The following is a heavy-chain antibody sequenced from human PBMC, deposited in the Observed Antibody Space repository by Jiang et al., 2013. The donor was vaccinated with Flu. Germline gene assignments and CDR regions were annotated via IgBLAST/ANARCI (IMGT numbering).Heavy chain of an antibody. D-gene: IGHD4/OR15-4a*01. Sequence: LLKPSETLTLICTVSGDPINSDNYGYWGWTRQPPGKGLEWIGSVYYSGNSHYNPSLKSRVSISVDTSNNQFSLKMNGMTAADTAVYYCSRIDGYDYGDNTRGVFDYWGQGALVTVSS. V-gene: IGHV4-39*01. J-gene: IGHJ4*02. CDR1: GDPINSDNYGY. CDR2: VYYSGNS. CDR3: SRIDGYDYGDNTRGVFDY.